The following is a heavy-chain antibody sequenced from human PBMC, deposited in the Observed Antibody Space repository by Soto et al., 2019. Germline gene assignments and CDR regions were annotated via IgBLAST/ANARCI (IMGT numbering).Heavy chain of an antibody. Sequence: QVQLVQSGAEVKKPGASVKVSCKTSRYTFTTFGISWVRQAPGQGLEWMGWISTYNGNTNYAQKFQGSVTMTTDTATSPAYMALRSLRSDDTAVYYCARGGTPFDYRGQGTLGTVSS. CDR1: RYTFTTFG. CDR2: ISTYNGNT. D-gene: IGHD3-16*01. J-gene: IGHJ4*02. V-gene: IGHV1-18*01. CDR3: ARGGTPFDY.